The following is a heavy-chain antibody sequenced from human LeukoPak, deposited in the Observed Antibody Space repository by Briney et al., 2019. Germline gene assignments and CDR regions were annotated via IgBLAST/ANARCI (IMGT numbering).Heavy chain of an antibody. CDR1: GGTFSSYA. Sequence: GASVKVSCKASGGTFSSYAISWVRQAPGQGLEWMGGIIPIFGTANYAQKFQGRVTITTDESTSTAYMELSSLRSEDTAIYYCARDLYSTTWHPSPIDYWGQGTLVTVSS. D-gene: IGHD6-13*01. V-gene: IGHV1-69*05. J-gene: IGHJ4*02. CDR3: ARDLYSTTWHPSPIDY. CDR2: IIPIFGTA.